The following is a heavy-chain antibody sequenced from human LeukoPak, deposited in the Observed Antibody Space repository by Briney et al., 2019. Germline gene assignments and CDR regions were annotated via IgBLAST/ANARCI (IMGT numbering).Heavy chain of an antibody. Sequence: GGSLRLSCAASGFTFSTFGMNWVRQAPGKGLEWVSYISSRSSYIFYADSVKGRFTISRDNAKNSLYLQMNSLRAEDTAVYYCARGENSGRGAFDIWGQGTMVTVSS. J-gene: IGHJ3*02. V-gene: IGHV3-21*01. D-gene: IGHD1-26*01. CDR2: ISSRSSYI. CDR3: ARGENSGRGAFDI. CDR1: GFTFSTFG.